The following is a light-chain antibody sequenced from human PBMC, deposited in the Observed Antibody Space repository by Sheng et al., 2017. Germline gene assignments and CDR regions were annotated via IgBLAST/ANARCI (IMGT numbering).Light chain of an antibody. Sequence: EIVLTQSPATLSLSPGEGATLSCRASQSVSSTYLTWYQHKPGQAPRLLIYATSSRATGVPDRFSGSGSGTDFTLTISRLEPEDFAVYYCQQYGASPPWSFGQGTKLEI. CDR3: QQYGASPPWS. CDR1: QSVSSTY. CDR2: ATS. V-gene: IGKV3-20*01. J-gene: IGKJ2*04.